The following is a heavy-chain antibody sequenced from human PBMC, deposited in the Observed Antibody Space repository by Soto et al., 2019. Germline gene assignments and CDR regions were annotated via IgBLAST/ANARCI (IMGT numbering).Heavy chain of an antibody. Sequence: GGSLRLSCAASGFTFKESAMNWVRQAPGKGLEWVASISDTGASTWYAESVRGRLSISRDNSKNTLYLQMNSLKTEDTAVYYCTTGPDFWSGYTEHNWFDPWGQGTLATVSS. V-gene: IGHV3-23*01. CDR1: GFTFKESA. CDR3: TTGPDFWSGYTEHNWFDP. D-gene: IGHD3-3*01. CDR2: ISDTGAST. J-gene: IGHJ5*02.